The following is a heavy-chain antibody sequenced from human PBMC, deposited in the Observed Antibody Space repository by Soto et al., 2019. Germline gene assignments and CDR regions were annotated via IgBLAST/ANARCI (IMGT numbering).Heavy chain of an antibody. CDR3: ATSNLSRRGAAPFDY. CDR2: FDPEDGET. CDR1: GYTLTELS. Sequence: ASVKVSCKVSGYTLTELSMHWVRQAPGKGLEWMGGFDPEDGETIYAQKFQGRVTMTEDTSTDTAYMELSSLRSEDTAVYYCATSNLSRRGAAPFDYWGQGTLVTVSS. J-gene: IGHJ4*02. V-gene: IGHV1-24*01. D-gene: IGHD3-10*01.